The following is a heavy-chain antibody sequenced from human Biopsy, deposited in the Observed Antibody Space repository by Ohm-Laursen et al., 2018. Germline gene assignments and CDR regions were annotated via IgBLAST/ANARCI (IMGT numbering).Heavy chain of an antibody. CDR2: MYYSGST. D-gene: IGHD6-19*01. V-gene: IGHV4-59*12. CDR3: ARGRLRAVARFDY. J-gene: IGHJ4*02. CDR1: GGSLNFYY. Sequence: TLSLTCTASGGSLNFYYWSWIRQPPGKGLEWIGYMYYSGSTKYSPSLKNRVTVSFDTSKNQFSLKLSSVTAADTAVYYCARGRLRAVARFDYWGQGTLVTVSS.